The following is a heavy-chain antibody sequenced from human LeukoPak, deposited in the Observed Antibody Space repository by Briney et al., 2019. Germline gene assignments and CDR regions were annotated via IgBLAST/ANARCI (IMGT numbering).Heavy chain of an antibody. CDR3: ARDFLTSSWYAYYYYYGMDV. Sequence: GRSLRLSCTASGFTFSSYSMDWVRQAPGKGLEWVSYISGSSSAIYYADSVKGRFTLSRDKAKNSLYLQMNSLRDEDTAVYYCARDFLTSSWYAYYYYYGMDVWGQGTTVTVSS. CDR1: GFTFSSYS. V-gene: IGHV3-48*02. D-gene: IGHD6-13*01. J-gene: IGHJ6*02. CDR2: ISGSSSAI.